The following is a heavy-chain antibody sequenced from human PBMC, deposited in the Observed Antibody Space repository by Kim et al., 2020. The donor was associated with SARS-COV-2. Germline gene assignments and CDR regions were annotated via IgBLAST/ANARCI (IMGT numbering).Heavy chain of an antibody. Sequence: TNYAQKLQGRVTMTTDTSTSTAYMELRSLRSDDTAVYYCARLEAGGPFDIWGQGTMVTVSS. CDR2: T. J-gene: IGHJ3*02. CDR3: ARLEAGGPFDI. D-gene: IGHD1-1*01. V-gene: IGHV1-18*01.